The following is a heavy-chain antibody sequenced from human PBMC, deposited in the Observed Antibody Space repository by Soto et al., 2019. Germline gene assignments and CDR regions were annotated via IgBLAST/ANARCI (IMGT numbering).Heavy chain of an antibody. Sequence: GGSLRLSGADSGVAVISNYRIWVRRAPGKGLEWVSVIYSGGSTYYADSVKGRFTISRHNSKNTLYLQMNSPRAEDTAVYYCARGARMGYYDSSGYCFDPWGQGTLVTVSS. V-gene: IGHV3-53*01. CDR3: ARGARMGYYDSSGYCFDP. D-gene: IGHD3-22*01. CDR2: IYSGGST. CDR1: GVAVISNY. J-gene: IGHJ5*02.